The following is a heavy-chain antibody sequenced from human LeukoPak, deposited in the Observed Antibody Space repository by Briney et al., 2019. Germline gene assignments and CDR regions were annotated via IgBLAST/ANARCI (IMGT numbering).Heavy chain of an antibody. CDR2: ISGSGGST. CDR3: AKDRTYSGYDDYFDY. J-gene: IGHJ4*02. Sequence: PGGSLRLSCAASGFTFSSYAMSWVRQAPGKGLEWVSAISGSGGSTYYADSVKGRFTISRDNSKNTLYLQTNSLRAEDTAVYYCAKDRTYSGYDDYFDYWGQGTLVTVSS. CDR1: GFTFSSYA. V-gene: IGHV3-23*01. D-gene: IGHD5-12*01.